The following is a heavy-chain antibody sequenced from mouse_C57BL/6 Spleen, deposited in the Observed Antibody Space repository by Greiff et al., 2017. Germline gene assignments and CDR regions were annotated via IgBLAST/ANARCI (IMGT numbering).Heavy chain of an antibody. D-gene: IGHD4-1*01. J-gene: IGHJ4*01. CDR1: GFTFSSYA. CDR3: TREGTGTGYAMDY. Sequence: EVMLVESGEGLVKPGGSLKLSCAASGFTFSSYAMSWVRQTPEKRLEWVAYISSGGDYIYYADTVKGRFTISRDNARNTLYLQMSSLKSEDTAMYYCTREGTGTGYAMDYWGQGTSVTVSS. V-gene: IGHV5-9-1*02. CDR2: ISSGGDYI.